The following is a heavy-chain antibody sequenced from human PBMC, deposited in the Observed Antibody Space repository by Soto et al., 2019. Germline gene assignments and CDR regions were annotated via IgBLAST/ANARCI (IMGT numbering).Heavy chain of an antibody. J-gene: IGHJ5*02. Sequence: QLQLQESGPGLVKPSETLSLTCTVSGGSISSSSYYWGWIRQPPGKGLEWIGSIYYSGSTYYNPSLMSRVTISVYAAKNRFSLKLSSVTAADTAVYFCARNPDSGGSAWGQGTLVTVSS. CDR1: GGSISSSSYY. CDR3: ARNPDSGGSA. CDR2: IYYSGST. D-gene: IGHD3-10*01. V-gene: IGHV4-39*01.